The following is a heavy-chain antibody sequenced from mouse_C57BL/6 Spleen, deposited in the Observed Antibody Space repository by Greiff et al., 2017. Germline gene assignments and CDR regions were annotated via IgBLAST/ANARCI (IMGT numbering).Heavy chain of an antibody. D-gene: IGHD1-1*01. CDR2: ISSKGSTYAT. Sequence: EVKVVESGGGLVQPKGSLKLTCAASGFTFNTYAMNWVRQAPGKGLEWVGRISSKGSTYATYYAHSVKDRSTISTDDSPSIPYLQMNHLQTEDTAMYYCARYSGSSYLYYAMDYWGQGTSVTVSS. V-gene: IGHV10-3*01. CDR3: ARYSGSSYLYYAMDY. CDR1: GFTFNTYA. J-gene: IGHJ4*01.